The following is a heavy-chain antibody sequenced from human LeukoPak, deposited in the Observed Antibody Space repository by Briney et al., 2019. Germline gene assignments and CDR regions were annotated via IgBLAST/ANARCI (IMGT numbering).Heavy chain of an antibody. CDR1: GGSLSSFY. CDR3: ARHRWELDAFDI. D-gene: IGHD1-26*01. J-gene: IGHJ3*02. Sequence: LETPFLPRTVSGGSLSSFYWGWVRDPPREGQEWIGYIYYSGSTNYNPSLKSRVTISLDTSKNQFSLRLSSVTAADTAVYYCARHRWELDAFDIWGQGTMVTVSS. V-gene: IGHV4-59*08. CDR2: IYYSGST.